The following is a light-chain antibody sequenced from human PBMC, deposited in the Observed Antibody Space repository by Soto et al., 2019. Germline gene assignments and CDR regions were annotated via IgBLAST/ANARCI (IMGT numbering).Light chain of an antibody. Sequence: EIVMTQSPATLSVSPWEIATLSCRASQSVNIHLAWYQQKPGPAPRLLIYGASARATGIPAKFSGSGSGTEFTLTISSLQSEDFAVYYCQQYNKWPRTFGHGTKVDIK. CDR3: QQYNKWPRT. CDR2: GAS. CDR1: QSVNIH. V-gene: IGKV3D-15*01. J-gene: IGKJ1*01.